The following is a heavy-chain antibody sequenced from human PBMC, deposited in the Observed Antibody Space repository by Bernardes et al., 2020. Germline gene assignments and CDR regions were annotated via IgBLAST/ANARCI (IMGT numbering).Heavy chain of an antibody. CDR1: GYTFTGYY. V-gene: IGHV1-2*04. D-gene: IGHD4-17*01. Sequence: AQVKAACKASGYTFTGYYMDWVRQAPGQGLEWMGWINPNSGGTNYAQKFQGWVTMTRDTSISTAYMELSRLRSDDTAVYYCARESSTTVTFDYWGQGTLVTVSS. CDR3: ARESSTTVTFDY. CDR2: INPNSGGT. J-gene: IGHJ4*02.